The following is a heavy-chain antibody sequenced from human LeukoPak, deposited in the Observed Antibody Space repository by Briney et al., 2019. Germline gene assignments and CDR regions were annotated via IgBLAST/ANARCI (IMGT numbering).Heavy chain of an antibody. CDR1: GYTFTGYY. D-gene: IGHD6-6*01. V-gene: IGHV1-2*02. CDR2: INPNSGGT. Sequence: GASVKVSCKASGYTFTGYYMHWVRQAPGQGLEWMGWINPNSGGTNYAQEFQGRVTMTRDTSISTAYMELSRLRSDDTAVYYCARDKYSSSYFDPWGQGTLVTVSS. CDR3: ARDKYSSSYFDP. J-gene: IGHJ5*02.